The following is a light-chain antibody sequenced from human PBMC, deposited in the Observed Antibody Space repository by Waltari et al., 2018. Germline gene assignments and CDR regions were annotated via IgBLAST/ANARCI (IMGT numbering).Light chain of an antibody. CDR3: QQYGSSPPWT. CDR1: QSVSKKY. Sequence: EIVLTLSQGTLSLSPRDRATLSCWASQSVSKKYLAWYQQKPGQALRLLIYGASSRATGIPDRFSGSGSETDFTLTITRLEPEDFAMYYCQQYGSSPPWTFGQGTKVEIK. V-gene: IGKV3-20*01. CDR2: GAS. J-gene: IGKJ1*01.